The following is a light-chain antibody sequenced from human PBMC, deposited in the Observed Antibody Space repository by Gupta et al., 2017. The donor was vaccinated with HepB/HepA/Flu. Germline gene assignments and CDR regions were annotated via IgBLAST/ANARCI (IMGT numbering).Light chain of an antibody. CDR2: DVS. CDR1: SSDIGTYNY. CDR3: STYTRRSNLL. J-gene: IGLJ2*01. Sequence: QLALPQLAPASGSPGQSVTISCSGTSSDIGTYNYVSWYQHHPGKAPKLIIYDVSKRPSGVSNRFSGSKSGKAASLTISGLQDEDEADYYCSTYTRRSNLLFGGGTKLTVL. V-gene: IGLV2-14*03.